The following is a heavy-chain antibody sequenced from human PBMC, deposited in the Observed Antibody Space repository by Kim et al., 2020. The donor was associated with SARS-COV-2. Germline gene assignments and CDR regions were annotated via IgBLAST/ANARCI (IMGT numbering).Heavy chain of an antibody. J-gene: IGHJ4*02. CDR1: GGSISSYY. CDR2: IYYSGST. Sequence: SETLSLTCTVSGGSISSYYWSCIRQPPGKGLEWIGYIYYSGSTNYNPSLKSRVTISVDTSKNQFSLKLSSVTAADTAVYYCARRVAYYYDSSGYYDYWGQGTLVTVSS. V-gene: IGHV4-59*13. CDR3: ARRVAYYYDSSGYYDY. D-gene: IGHD3-22*01.